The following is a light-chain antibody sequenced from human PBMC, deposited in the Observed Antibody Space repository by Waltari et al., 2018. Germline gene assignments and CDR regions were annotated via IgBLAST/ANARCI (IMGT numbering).Light chain of an antibody. Sequence: IVKTQSPATLSVSPAARRTLSCRARQGGSSNLAWYQQKPGQEARSLIYGASTRATGIPAKFSGSGSGTEFTLTARRMQSPEFAAFYCQQSNHRALGFGAG. CDR2: GAS. V-gene: IGKV3-15*01. CDR3: QQSNHRALG. J-gene: IGKJ4*01. CDR1: QGGSSN.